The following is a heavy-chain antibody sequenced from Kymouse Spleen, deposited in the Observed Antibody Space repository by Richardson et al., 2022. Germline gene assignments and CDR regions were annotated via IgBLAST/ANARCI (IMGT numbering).Heavy chain of an antibody. J-gene: IGHJ4*02. Sequence: QVQLVESGGGVVQPGRSLRLSCAASGFTFSSYGMHWVRQAPGKGLEWVAVISYDGSNKYYADSVKGRFTISRDNSKNTLYLQMNSLRAEDTAVYYCAKPYSSSWSFYFDYWGQGTLVTVSS. D-gene: IGHD6-13*01. CDR3: AKPYSSSWSFYFDY. CDR2: ISYDGSNK. CDR1: GFTFSSYG. V-gene: IGHV3-30*18.